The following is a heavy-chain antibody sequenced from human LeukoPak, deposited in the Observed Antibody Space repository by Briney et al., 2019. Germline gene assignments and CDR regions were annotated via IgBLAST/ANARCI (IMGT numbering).Heavy chain of an antibody. Sequence: GGSLRLSCAASGFTFSSYWMSWVRQAPGKGLEWVSSISSSSSYIYYADSVKGRFTISRDNAKNSLYLQMNSLRAEDTAVYYCARRPRYYYDSSGYYPDAFDIWGQGTMVTVSS. CDR3: ARRPRYYYDSSGYYPDAFDI. J-gene: IGHJ3*02. D-gene: IGHD3-22*01. V-gene: IGHV3-21*01. CDR2: ISSSSSYI. CDR1: GFTFSSYW.